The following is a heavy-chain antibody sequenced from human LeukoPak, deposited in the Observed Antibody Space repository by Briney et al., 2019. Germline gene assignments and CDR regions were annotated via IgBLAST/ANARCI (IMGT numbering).Heavy chain of an antibody. CDR3: ATSRGYFFRWFQH. Sequence: GGSLRLSCAASGFDLTAYAMTWVRQAPAKGLEWVSSIRIGGGGTYYADSVKGRFTISRDNSENTLHLQMNNLRVEDTAVYYCATSRGYFFRWFQHWGQGTLVTVSS. CDR2: IRIGGGGT. V-gene: IGHV3-23*01. D-gene: IGHD3-22*01. CDR1: GFDLTAYA. J-gene: IGHJ1*01.